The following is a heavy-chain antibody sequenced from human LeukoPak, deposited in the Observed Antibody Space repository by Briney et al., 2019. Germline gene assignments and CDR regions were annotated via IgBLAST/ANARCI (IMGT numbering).Heavy chain of an antibody. D-gene: IGHD5-18*01. CDR1: GGSISSYY. J-gene: IGHJ4*02. V-gene: IGHV4-59*01. CDR3: ARVDTAMVLDY. CDR2: IYYSGST. Sequence: SETLSLTCTVSGGSISSYYWSWIRQPPGKGLEWIGYIYYSGSTNYNPSLKSRVTISVDTSKNQFSLKLSSVTAADTAVYYCARVDTAMVLDYWGQGTLVTVSS.